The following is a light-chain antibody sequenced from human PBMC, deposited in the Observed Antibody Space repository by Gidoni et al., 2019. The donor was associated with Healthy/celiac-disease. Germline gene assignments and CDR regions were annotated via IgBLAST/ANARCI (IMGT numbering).Light chain of an antibody. J-gene: IGLJ1*01. CDR2: YDD. CDR3: AAWDDSLNGYV. Sequence: QSVLTQPPSVSEAPRQRVTISCSGSSSNIGNNAVNWYQKLPGKAPKLLIYYDDLLPSGVSDRFSGSKSGTSASLAISGLQSEDEADYYCAAWDDSLNGYVFGTVTKVTVL. CDR1: SSNIGNNA. V-gene: IGLV1-36*01.